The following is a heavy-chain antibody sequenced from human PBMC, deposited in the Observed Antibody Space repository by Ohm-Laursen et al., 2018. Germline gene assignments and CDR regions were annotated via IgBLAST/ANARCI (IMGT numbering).Heavy chain of an antibody. CDR1: GFSFSDYF. Sequence: SLRLSCSASGFSFSDYFMSWIRQAPGKGLEWISFISSSGSFIYYADSVKGRFTVSRDNAKNSLYLQMTSLRAEDTAVYYCWGVMYYYDSSGYYPSAYFDYWGQGTQVTVSS. D-gene: IGHD3-22*01. V-gene: IGHV3-11*04. CDR2: ISSSGSFI. J-gene: IGHJ4*02. CDR3: WGVMYYYDSSGYYPSAYFDY.